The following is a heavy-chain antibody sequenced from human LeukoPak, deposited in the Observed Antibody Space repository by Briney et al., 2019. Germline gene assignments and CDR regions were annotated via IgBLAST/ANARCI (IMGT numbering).Heavy chain of an antibody. CDR1: GGSFSSYA. Sequence: ASVKVSCKASGGSFSSYAISWLRQAPGQRPEWMGDIIPIFGTTIYSQKFQGRVIFTADESTSTAYMELHNLRSEDTAVFYCARAKAGYSNAWTYWGQGTLVTVSS. CDR2: IIPIFGTT. V-gene: IGHV1-69*13. J-gene: IGHJ1*01. D-gene: IGHD6-13*01. CDR3: ARAKAGYSNAWTY.